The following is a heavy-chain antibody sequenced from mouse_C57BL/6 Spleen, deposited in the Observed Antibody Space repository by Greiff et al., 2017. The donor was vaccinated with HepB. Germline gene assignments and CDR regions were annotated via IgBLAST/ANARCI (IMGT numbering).Heavy chain of an antibody. CDR3: ARPIYDDYDREFAY. V-gene: IGHV1-80*01. Sequence: VQLQQSGAELVKPGASVKISCKASGYAFSSYWMNWVKQRPGKGLEWIGQIYPGDGDTNYNGKFKGKATLTADKSSSTAYMQLSSLTSEDSAVYVGARPIYDDYDREFAYWGQGTLVTVSA. D-gene: IGHD2-4*01. CDR1: GYAFSSYW. J-gene: IGHJ3*01. CDR2: IYPGDGDT.